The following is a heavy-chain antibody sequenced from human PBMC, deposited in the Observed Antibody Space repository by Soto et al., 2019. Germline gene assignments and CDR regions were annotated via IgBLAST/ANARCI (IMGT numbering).Heavy chain of an antibody. CDR1: GFTFSSYG. CDR3: ARDLGPRNTIFGVVTHNWFDP. J-gene: IGHJ5*02. D-gene: IGHD3-3*01. V-gene: IGHV3-33*01. CDR2: IWYDGSNK. Sequence: PGGSLRLSCAASGFTFSSYGMHWVRQAPGKGLEWVAVIWYDGSNKYYADSVKGRFTISRDNSKNTLYLQMNSLRAEDTAVYYCARDLGPRNTIFGVVTHNWFDPWGQGTLVTVSS.